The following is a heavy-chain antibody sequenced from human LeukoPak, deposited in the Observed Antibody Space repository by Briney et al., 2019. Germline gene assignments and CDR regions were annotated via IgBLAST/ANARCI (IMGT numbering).Heavy chain of an antibody. D-gene: IGHD3-22*01. V-gene: IGHV1-18*01. CDR1: GYTFTNYG. Sequence: GASVKVSCKASGYTFTNYGISWVRQAPGQGLECMGWISAYNGNTKYVQKFQGRVTMTTDTSTSTAYMELRSLRSDDTAVYYCAKSRWGYYDCGESWGQGTLVTVSS. J-gene: IGHJ5*02. CDR2: ISAYNGNT. CDR3: AKSRWGYYDCGES.